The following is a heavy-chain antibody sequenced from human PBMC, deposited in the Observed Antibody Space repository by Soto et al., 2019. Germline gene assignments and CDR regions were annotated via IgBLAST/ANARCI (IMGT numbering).Heavy chain of an antibody. CDR3: AKGSVIAAPFDY. D-gene: IGHD6-13*01. V-gene: IGHV3-23*01. CDR2: ISGRVGST. J-gene: IGHJ4*02. Sequence: PGGSLRLPCAASSFSFSSYGMSCVRQAAGKGLEWVSSISGRVGSTYYADSVKGRFTISRDNSKNTLYLKMNSLRAEDTAVYYCAKGSVIAAPFDYWGKGTLVTASS. CDR1: SFSFSSYG.